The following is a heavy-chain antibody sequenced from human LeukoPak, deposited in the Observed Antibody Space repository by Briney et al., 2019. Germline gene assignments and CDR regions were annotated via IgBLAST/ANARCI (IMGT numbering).Heavy chain of an antibody. CDR1: KDTFTTYD. V-gene: IGHV1-8*01. D-gene: IGHD1-26*01. CDR2: MNPNSGNT. CDR3: ARSTMGARRRYDY. J-gene: IGHJ4*02. Sequence: ASVKVSCKASKDTFTTYDVNWVRQATGLGLEWMGWMNPNSGNTGYAQKLQGRVTMTMNSSISTAYMELTSLTSEDTAVYYCARSTMGARRRYDYWGQGTLVTVSS.